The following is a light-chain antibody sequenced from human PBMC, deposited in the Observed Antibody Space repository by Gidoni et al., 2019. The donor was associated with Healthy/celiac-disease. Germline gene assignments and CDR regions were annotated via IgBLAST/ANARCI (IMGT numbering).Light chain of an antibody. V-gene: IGKV1-5*01. CDR2: DAS. CDR3: QQYNSYSPST. CDR1: QSISSW. J-gene: IGKJ2*02. Sequence: DIQMTHSPSTLSASVGDRVTITCRASQSISSWLAWYQQKPGKAPKLLIYDASSLESGVPSRFSGSGSGTEFTLTISSLQPDDFATYYCQQYNSYSPSTFGQGTKLEIK.